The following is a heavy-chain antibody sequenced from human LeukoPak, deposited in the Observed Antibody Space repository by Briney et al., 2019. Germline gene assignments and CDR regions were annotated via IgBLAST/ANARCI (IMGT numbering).Heavy chain of an antibody. J-gene: IGHJ6*03. CDR2: LHTSGST. V-gene: IGHV4-4*07. CDR3: ARDSVSGHDYYYYYYMDV. CDR1: GVSISSYY. Sequence: SETLSLTCTVSGVSISSYYWSWIRQPTGERLEWIGRLHTSGSTHYNPSLKSRVTISVDTSKNQFSLKLSSVTAADTVVYYCARDSVSGHDYYYYYYMDVWGKGATVTVSS. D-gene: IGHD1-1*01.